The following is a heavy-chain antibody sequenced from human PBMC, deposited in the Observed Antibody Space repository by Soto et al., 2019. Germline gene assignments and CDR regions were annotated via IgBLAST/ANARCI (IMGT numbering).Heavy chain of an antibody. CDR1: GDTFTSYD. V-gene: IGHV1-8*01. CDR2: INPNSGNT. Sequence: QVQLVQSGAEVKKPGASVKVSCKASGDTFTSYDIHWVRQATGQRLEWMRWINPNSGNTVYAPKFQGSVTMTRNTSISTAYMELSSLRSEDTSVYDCARERSYGLDYWGQGTLVTVYS. CDR3: ARERSYGLDY. J-gene: IGHJ4*02. D-gene: IGHD5-18*01.